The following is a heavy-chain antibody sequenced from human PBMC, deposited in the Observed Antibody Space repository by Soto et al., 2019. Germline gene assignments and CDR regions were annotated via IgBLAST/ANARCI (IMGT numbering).Heavy chain of an antibody. D-gene: IGHD1-1*01. J-gene: IGHJ5*02. CDR1: GGSFSGYY. CDR2: INHSGST. Sequence: SETLSLTCAVYGGSFSGYYWSWIRQPPGKGLEWIGEINHSGSTNYNPSLKSRVTISVDTSKNQFSLKLSSVTAADTAVYYCARGSAGAQLYRERHNWFDPWGKGPLVTVSS. CDR3: ARGSAGAQLYRERHNWFDP. V-gene: IGHV4-34*01.